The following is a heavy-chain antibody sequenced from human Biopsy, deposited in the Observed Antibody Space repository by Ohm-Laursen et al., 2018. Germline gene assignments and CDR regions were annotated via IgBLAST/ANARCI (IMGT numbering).Heavy chain of an antibody. CDR1: GYTFTNYN. CDR3: ARDFNYDGGGSFNFDY. J-gene: IGHJ4*02. Sequence: GASVKVSCKASGYTFTNYNVNLVRQATGQGLEWMGWMNPNSGNTGYAQKFQGRVTMTRNTSISTAYMELSSLTSVDTAVYYCARDFNYDGGGSFNFDYWGQGTLVTVSS. D-gene: IGHD3-22*01. CDR2: MNPNSGNT. V-gene: IGHV1-8*01.